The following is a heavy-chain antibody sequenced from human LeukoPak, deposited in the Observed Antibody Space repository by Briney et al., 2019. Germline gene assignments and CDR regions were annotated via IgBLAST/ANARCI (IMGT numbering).Heavy chain of an antibody. D-gene: IGHD3-10*01. J-gene: IGHJ5*02. V-gene: IGHV4-4*02. CDR3: ARLITMVRGLEDWFDP. Sequence: PSGTLSLTCAVSGGSISSSNWWSWVRLPPGKGLEWIGEIYHSGSTNYNPSLNSRVTISVDKSKNQFSLKLSSVTAADTAVYYCARLITMVRGLEDWFDPWGQGSLVTVSS. CDR2: IYHSGST. CDR1: GGSISSSNW.